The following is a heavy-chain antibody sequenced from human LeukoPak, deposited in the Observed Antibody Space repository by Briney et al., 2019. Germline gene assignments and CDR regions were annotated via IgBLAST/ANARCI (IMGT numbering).Heavy chain of an antibody. CDR1: GFTVSSNY. V-gene: IGHV3-53*01. Sequence: GGSLRLSCAASGFTVSSNYMSWVRQAPGKGLEWVSVIYSGGSTYYADSVKGRFTISRDNSKNTLYLQMNSLRAEDTAVYYCARVMSSGYFTDYGGQGTLSPSPQ. CDR3: ARVMSSGYFTDY. J-gene: IGHJ4*02. CDR2: IYSGGST. D-gene: IGHD3-22*01.